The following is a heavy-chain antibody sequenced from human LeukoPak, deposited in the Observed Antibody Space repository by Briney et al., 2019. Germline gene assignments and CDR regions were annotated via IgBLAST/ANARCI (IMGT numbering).Heavy chain of an antibody. V-gene: IGHV4-39*01. Sequence: SETLSLTCTASGGSISSSSYYWGWIRQPPGKGLEWIGSIYYSGSTYYNPSLKSRVTISVDTSKNQFSLKLSSVTAADTAVYYCARQGGTYYDFWSGYYSAFDIWGQGTMVTVSS. CDR3: ARQGGTYYDFWSGYYSAFDI. CDR2: IYYSGST. D-gene: IGHD3-3*01. J-gene: IGHJ3*02. CDR1: GGSISSSSYY.